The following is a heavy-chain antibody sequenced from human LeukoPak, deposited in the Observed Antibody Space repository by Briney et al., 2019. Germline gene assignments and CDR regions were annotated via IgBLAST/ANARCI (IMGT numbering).Heavy chain of an antibody. J-gene: IGHJ4*02. CDR3: AKDCCCSTTSCYVHYFDC. V-gene: IGHV3-30*18. CDR2: ISYDGNSE. CDR1: GFTFSSYA. Sequence: GGSLGLSCAASGFTFSSYAMHWVRQAPGKGLEWVAVISYDGNSEYYTDSVKGRFTISRDNSKSTLFLQMNSLRAEDTAVYFCAKDCCCSTTSCYVHYFDCWGQGTLVTVSS. D-gene: IGHD2-2*01.